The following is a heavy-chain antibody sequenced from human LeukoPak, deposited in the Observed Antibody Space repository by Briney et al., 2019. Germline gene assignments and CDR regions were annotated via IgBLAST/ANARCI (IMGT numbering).Heavy chain of an antibody. Sequence: SQTLSLTCTVSGGSISSGGYYWSWIRQPPGKGLEWIGYIYHSGSTYYNPSLKSRVTISVDRSKNQFSLKLSSMTAADTAVYYRARQSWDLYYYFDYWGQGTLVTVSS. CDR2: IYHSGST. CDR1: GGSISSGGYY. J-gene: IGHJ4*02. CDR3: ARQSWDLYYYFDY. V-gene: IGHV4-30-2*01. D-gene: IGHD1-26*01.